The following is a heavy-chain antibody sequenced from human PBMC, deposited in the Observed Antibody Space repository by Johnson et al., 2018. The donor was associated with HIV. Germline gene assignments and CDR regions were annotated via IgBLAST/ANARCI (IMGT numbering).Heavy chain of an antibody. D-gene: IGHD5-12*01. J-gene: IGHJ3*02. Sequence: QMHLVESGGGLVKPGGSLRLSCAASGFTFSDYYMSWIRQAPGKGLEWVSYISSSGSTIYYADSVKGRFTISRDNAKNSLYLQMNSLRAEDTALYYCAKSLPGYDAFDIWGQGTMVTVSS. CDR1: GFTFSDYY. V-gene: IGHV3-11*01. CDR2: ISSSGSTI. CDR3: AKSLPGYDAFDI.